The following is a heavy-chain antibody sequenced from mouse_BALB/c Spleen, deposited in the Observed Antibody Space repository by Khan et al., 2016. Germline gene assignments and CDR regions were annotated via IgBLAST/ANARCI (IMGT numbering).Heavy chain of an antibody. J-gene: IGHJ4*01. V-gene: IGHV1-77*01. D-gene: IGHD3-1*01. CDR3: ARSGSLSYYTLDY. CDR2: IYPGSNNI. Sequence: QIQLVQSGPELVKPGASVNMSCKASGYTFTDYVIGWVKQRTGQGLEWIGEIYPGSNNIYYNEKFKDKATLTADKSSSTAYMQLSSLTSEDSAVYFCARSGSLSYYTLDYWGQGASVTVSS. CDR1: GYTFTDYV.